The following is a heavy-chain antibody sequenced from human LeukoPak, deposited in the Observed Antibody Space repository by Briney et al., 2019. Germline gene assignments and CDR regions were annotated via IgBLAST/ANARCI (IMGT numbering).Heavy chain of an antibody. J-gene: IGHJ3*02. D-gene: IGHD6-13*01. Sequence: ASVKVSCKASGYPFTSYGISWVRQAPGQGLEWMGWISVYNGNTKYAQKLQGRVTMTTDTPTSTVYMELRSLRSDDTAVYYCARGLDSSKSSIWGQGTMVTVSS. V-gene: IGHV1-18*01. CDR1: GYPFTSYG. CDR2: ISVYNGNT. CDR3: ARGLDSSKSSI.